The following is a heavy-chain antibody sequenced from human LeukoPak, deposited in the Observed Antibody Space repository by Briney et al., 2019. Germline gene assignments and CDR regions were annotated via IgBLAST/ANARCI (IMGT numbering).Heavy chain of an antibody. CDR3: ARGGILVPGIAVAAYFDY. CDR2: INHSGST. D-gene: IGHD6-19*01. J-gene: IGHJ4*02. Sequence: PSETLSLTCAVYGGSFSGYYWSWNRQPPGKGLEWIGEINHSGSTNYNPSLKSRVTISVDTSKNQFSLKLSSVTAADTAVYYCARGGILVPGIAVAAYFDYWGQGTLVTVSS. CDR1: GGSFSGYY. V-gene: IGHV4-34*01.